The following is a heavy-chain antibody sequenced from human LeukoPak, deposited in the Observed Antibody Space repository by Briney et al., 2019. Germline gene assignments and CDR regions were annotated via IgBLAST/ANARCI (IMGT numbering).Heavy chain of an antibody. V-gene: IGHV3-23*01. CDR2: ISGSGGST. CDR3: AEGTRVYYMDV. J-gene: IGHJ6*03. Sequence: PGGSLRLSCAASGFTFSDYAMSWVRQAPGKGLEWVSGISGSGGSTYNADSVKGRFTISRDNSKNTLYLQMNSLRAEDTAVYYCAEGTRVYYMDVWGKGTTVTVSS. CDR1: GFTFSDYA. D-gene: IGHD3-10*01.